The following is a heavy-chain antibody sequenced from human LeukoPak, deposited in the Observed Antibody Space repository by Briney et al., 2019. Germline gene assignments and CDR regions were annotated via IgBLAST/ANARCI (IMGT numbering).Heavy chain of an antibody. Sequence: PSETLSLTCSVSGVPITSNYWTWIRQPAGRGLEWIGRVSTRGNTNYNPSLKSRVTMSVDTPKNLFSLKLTSVTAADTAMYYCARSPGLADIDFWGQGTLVIVSS. D-gene: IGHD2-21*01. CDR3: ARSPGLADIDF. CDR1: GVPITSNY. CDR2: VSTRGNT. V-gene: IGHV4-4*07. J-gene: IGHJ4*02.